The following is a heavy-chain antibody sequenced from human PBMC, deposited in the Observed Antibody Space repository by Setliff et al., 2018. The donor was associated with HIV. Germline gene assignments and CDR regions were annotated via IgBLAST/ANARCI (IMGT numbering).Heavy chain of an antibody. V-gene: IGHV4-59*11. CDR1: GGSISSHY. Sequence: PSETLSLTCTVSGGSISSHYWSWIRQPPGKGLEWIGTIYYSGSTNYNPSLKSRVTISVDTSQNQFSLKLRSVTAADTGVYYCARPGSSSYYYAMDVWGLGTTVTVSS. D-gene: IGHD3-10*01. CDR2: IYYSGST. CDR3: ARPGSSSYYYAMDV. J-gene: IGHJ6*02.